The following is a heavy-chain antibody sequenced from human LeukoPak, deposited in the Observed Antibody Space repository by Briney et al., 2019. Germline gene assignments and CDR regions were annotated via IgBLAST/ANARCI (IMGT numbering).Heavy chain of an antibody. J-gene: IGHJ6*04. D-gene: IGHD2/OR15-2a*01. V-gene: IGHV4-38-2*02. CDR2: IYHSGST. CDR3: ARVFSNLLPDV. CDR1: GYSISSGYY. Sequence: SETLSLTCTVSGYSISSGYYWGWIRQPPGKGLEWIGSIYHSGSTYYNPSLKSRVTISVDTSKNQFSLKLSSVTAADTAVYYCARVFSNLLPDVWGKGTTVTVSS.